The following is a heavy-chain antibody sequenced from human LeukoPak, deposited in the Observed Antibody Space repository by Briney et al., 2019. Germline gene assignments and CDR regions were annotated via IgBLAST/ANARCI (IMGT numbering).Heavy chain of an antibody. CDR1: GFSFSGYA. CDR3: AKSGSYERWFDP. Sequence: GGSLRLSCAASGFSFSGYAMSWIRQAPGEGLEWVSGISGSGGHTHYADSVKGRFTISRDNSKKTLYLEVFSLRADDTAVYYCAKSGSYERWFDPWGQGTLVTVSS. CDR2: ISGSGGHT. D-gene: IGHD1-26*01. V-gene: IGHV3-23*01. J-gene: IGHJ5*02.